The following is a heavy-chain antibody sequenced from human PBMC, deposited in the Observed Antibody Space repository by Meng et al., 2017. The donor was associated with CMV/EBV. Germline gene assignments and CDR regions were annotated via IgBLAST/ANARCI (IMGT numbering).Heavy chain of an antibody. Sequence: QVQLLRSEEEVQEPGSSVTFSGKDSGGTCSGKTISWVRQAPGQGLEWMGGIIPIFGTANYAQKFQGRVTITADESTSTAYMELSSLRSEDTAVYYCARDYSGIAARPGFDPWGQGTLVTVSS. D-gene: IGHD6-6*01. V-gene: IGHV1-69*01. CDR2: IIPIFGTA. CDR3: ARDYSGIAARPGFDP. J-gene: IGHJ5*02. CDR1: GGTCSGKT.